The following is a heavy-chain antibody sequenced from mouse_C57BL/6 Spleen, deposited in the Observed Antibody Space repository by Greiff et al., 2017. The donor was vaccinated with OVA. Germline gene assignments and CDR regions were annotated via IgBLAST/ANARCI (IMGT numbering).Heavy chain of an antibody. D-gene: IGHD2-12*01. CDR3: ARESDDGGYFDY. J-gene: IGHJ2*01. V-gene: IGHV1-76*01. CDR2: IYPGSGNT. CDR1: GYTFTDYY. Sequence: SGAELVRPGASVKLSCKASGYTFTDYYINWVKQRPGQGLEWIARIYPGSGNTYYNEKFKGKATLTAEKSSSTAYMQLSSLTSEDSAVYFCARESDDGGYFDYWGQGTTLTVSS.